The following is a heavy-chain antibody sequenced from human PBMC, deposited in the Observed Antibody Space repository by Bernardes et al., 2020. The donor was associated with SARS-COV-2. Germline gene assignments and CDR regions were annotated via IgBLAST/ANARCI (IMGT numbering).Heavy chain of an antibody. Sequence: GGSLRLSCAASGFTVSTYAMSWVRQAPGKGLEWVSGISGSDDTSYYADSVKGRFTISRDNSKNTLYLQMNSLRAEDTAVYYCARDRCGVYCGMDVWGQGTTVTVSS. CDR3: ARDRCGVYCGMDV. CDR1: GFTVSTYA. D-gene: IGHD3-10*01. V-gene: IGHV3-23*01. J-gene: IGHJ6*02. CDR2: ISGSDDTS.